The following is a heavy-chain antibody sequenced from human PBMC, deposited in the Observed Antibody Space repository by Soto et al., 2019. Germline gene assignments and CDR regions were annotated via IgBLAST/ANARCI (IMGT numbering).Heavy chain of an antibody. CDR1: GGTFSSYA. CDR3: ARVKGSLRYFDFNAFDI. Sequence: QVQLVQSGAEVKKPGSSVKVSCKASGGTFSSYAISWVRQAPGQGLEWMGGIIPIFGTANYAQKFQGRVTLTADESTSTAYMELSSLRSEDTAVYYCARVKGSLRYFDFNAFDIWGQGTMVTVSS. D-gene: IGHD3-9*01. V-gene: IGHV1-69*01. J-gene: IGHJ3*02. CDR2: IIPIFGTA.